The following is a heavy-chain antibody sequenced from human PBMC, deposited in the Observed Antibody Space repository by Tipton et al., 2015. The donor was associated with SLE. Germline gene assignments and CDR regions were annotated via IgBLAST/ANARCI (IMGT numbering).Heavy chain of an antibody. CDR3: ARSGTARIAGAGPAFDI. V-gene: IGHV4-34*01. Sequence: TLSLTCAVYGGPFSGYYWSWIRQPPGKGLEWIGEINHSGSTNYNPSLKSRVTISVDTTKNQFSLKLSSVTAADTAVYYCARSGTARIAGAGPAFDIWGQGTMVTVSS. D-gene: IGHD6-19*01. CDR1: GGPFSGYY. J-gene: IGHJ3*02. CDR2: INHSGST.